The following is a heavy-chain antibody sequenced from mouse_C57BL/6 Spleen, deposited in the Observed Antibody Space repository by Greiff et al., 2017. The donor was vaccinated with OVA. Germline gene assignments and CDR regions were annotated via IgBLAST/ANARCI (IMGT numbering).Heavy chain of an antibody. CDR1: GFTFSSYA. V-gene: IGHV5-4*01. CDR3: ARDRVFAYYAMDY. D-gene: IGHD3-1*01. J-gene: IGHJ4*01. Sequence: EVKVVESGGGLVKPGGSLKLSCAASGFTFSSYAMSWVRQTPEKRLEWVATISDGGSYTYYPDNVKGRFTISRDNAKNNLYLQISHLKSEDTAMYYCARDRVFAYYAMDYWGQGTSVTVSS. CDR2: ISDGGSYT.